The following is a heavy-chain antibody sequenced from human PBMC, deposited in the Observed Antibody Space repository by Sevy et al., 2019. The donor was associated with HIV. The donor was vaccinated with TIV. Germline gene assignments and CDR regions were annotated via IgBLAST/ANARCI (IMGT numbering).Heavy chain of an antibody. CDR3: AKLDSGSGWFDY. Sequence: GGSLRLSCAASGFTFSSYAMSWVRQAPGKGLEWVSAISGSGGCTYYADSVKGRFTISRDNSKNTLYLQMNSLRAEDTAVYYCAKLDSGSGWFDYWGQGTLVTVSS. CDR2: ISGSGGCT. D-gene: IGHD6-19*01. V-gene: IGHV3-23*01. J-gene: IGHJ4*02. CDR1: GFTFSSYA.